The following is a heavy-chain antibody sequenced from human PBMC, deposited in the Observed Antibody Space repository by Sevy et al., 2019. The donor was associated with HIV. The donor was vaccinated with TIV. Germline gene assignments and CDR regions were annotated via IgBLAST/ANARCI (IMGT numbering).Heavy chain of an antibody. D-gene: IGHD5-12*01. J-gene: IGHJ5*02. CDR2: IHSSGTT. Sequence: SETLSLTCTVSSGSISSYYWSWIRQPPGKGLEYIGYIHSSGTTNYNPSLKSRVTISVDTSKNQFSLNLSSVTAADTAVYYCTRAPPGRSGDDSVNWFDPWGQGTLVTVSS. CDR3: TRAPPGRSGDDSVNWFDP. CDR1: SGSISSYY. V-gene: IGHV4-59*01.